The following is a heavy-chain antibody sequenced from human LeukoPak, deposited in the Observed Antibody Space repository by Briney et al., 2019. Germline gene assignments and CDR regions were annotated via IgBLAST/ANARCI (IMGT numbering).Heavy chain of an antibody. CDR3: ARVDPDSSSTLEVFDY. CDR2: IYYSGST. D-gene: IGHD6-6*01. J-gene: IGHJ4*02. V-gene: IGHV4-59*01. CDR1: GGSISSYY. Sequence: SETLSLTCTVSGGSISSYYWSWIRQPPGKGLEWIGYIYYSGSTNYNPSLKSRVTISVDTSKNQFSLKLSSVIAADTAVYYCARVDPDSSSTLEVFDYWGQGTLVTVSS.